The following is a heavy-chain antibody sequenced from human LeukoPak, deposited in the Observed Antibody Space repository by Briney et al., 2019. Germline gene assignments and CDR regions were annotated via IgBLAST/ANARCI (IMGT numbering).Heavy chain of an antibody. D-gene: IGHD3-22*01. V-gene: IGHV3-9*01. CDR1: GFTFDDYA. Sequence: GGSLRLSCAASGFTFDDYAMPWVRQAPGKGLEWVSGISWNSGSIGYADSVKGRFTISRDNAKNSLYLQMNSLRAEDTALYYCAKVGIDSSGYYYGSYFDYWGQGTLVTVSS. CDR3: AKVGIDSSGYYYGSYFDY. J-gene: IGHJ4*02. CDR2: ISWNSGSI.